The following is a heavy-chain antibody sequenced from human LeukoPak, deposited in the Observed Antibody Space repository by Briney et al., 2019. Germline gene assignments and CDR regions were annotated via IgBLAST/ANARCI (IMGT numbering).Heavy chain of an antibody. V-gene: IGHV3-23*01. CDR1: GFTFSSYS. CDR3: AXXGGTGFDP. D-gene: IGHD3-16*01. J-gene: IGHJ5*02. Sequence: QAGGSLRLSCAASGFTFSSYSMNWVRQAPGKGLEWVSAISGSGGSTYYADSVKGRFTISRENAKNSLYLQMNALRVGDTAVYYXAXXGGTGFDPWGQGTLVIV. CDR2: ISGSGGST.